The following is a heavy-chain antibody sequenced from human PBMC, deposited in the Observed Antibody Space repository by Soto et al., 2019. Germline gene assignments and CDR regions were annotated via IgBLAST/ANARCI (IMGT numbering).Heavy chain of an antibody. D-gene: IGHD3-16*01. CDR3: TRECGGSLIDAFDI. J-gene: IGHJ3*02. CDR2: IDPSDSYT. CDR1: GYSFTSYW. Sequence: GESLKISCKGSGYSFTSYWISWVRQMPGKGLEWMGRIDPSDSYTNYSPSFQGHVTISADKSISTAYLQWSSLKASDTAMYYCTRECGGSLIDAFDIWGQGTMVTVSS. V-gene: IGHV5-10-1*01.